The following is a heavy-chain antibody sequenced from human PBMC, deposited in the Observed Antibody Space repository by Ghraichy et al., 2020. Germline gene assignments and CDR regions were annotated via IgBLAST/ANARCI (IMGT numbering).Heavy chain of an antibody. Sequence: SETLSLTCTVSGGSISSYYWSWIRQPPGKGLEWIGYIYYTGTTNYNPSLKSRVTMSVDTSKNQFSLKLTSVTAADTAVYYCARELPARGSDWFDPWGQGTLVTVSS. CDR1: GGSISSYY. CDR2: IYYTGTT. D-gene: IGHD3-10*01. CDR3: ARELPARGSDWFDP. J-gene: IGHJ5*02. V-gene: IGHV4-59*01.